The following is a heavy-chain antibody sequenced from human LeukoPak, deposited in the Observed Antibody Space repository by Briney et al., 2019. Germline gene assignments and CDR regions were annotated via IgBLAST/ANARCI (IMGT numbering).Heavy chain of an antibody. V-gene: IGHV3-30-3*01. Sequence: GGSLRLSCAASGFTFSSYAMHWVRQAPGKGLEWVAVISYDGSNKYYADSVKGRFTISRDNSKNTLYLQMNSLRAEDTAVYYCARDIVVVPAAISPWHGFDPWGQGTLVTVSS. CDR1: GFTFSSYA. D-gene: IGHD2-2*02. CDR3: ARDIVVVPAAISPWHGFDP. J-gene: IGHJ5*02. CDR2: ISYDGSNK.